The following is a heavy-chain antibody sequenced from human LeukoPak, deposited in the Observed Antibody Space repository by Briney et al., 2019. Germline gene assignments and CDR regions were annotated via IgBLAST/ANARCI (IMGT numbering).Heavy chain of an antibody. CDR3: ARGRGSSSWYRGAFDI. J-gene: IGHJ3*02. CDR1: GGSFSAYY. Sequence: SETRSLTCAVYGGSFSAYYWSWIRQPPGRGLEWIGEINHSGSTNYNPSLKSRVTISVDTSKNQFSLKLSSVTAADTAVYYCARGRGSSSWYRGAFDIWGQGTIVTVSS. D-gene: IGHD6-13*01. CDR2: INHSGST. V-gene: IGHV4-34*01.